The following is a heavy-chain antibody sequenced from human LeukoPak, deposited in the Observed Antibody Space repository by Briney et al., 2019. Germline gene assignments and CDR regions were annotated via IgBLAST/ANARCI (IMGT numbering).Heavy chain of an antibody. CDR1: GFTVSSNY. D-gene: IGHD3-10*01. CDR2: IRYDGINK. CDR3: AKEGDYYGSGSYRDGFDI. Sequence: GGSLRLSCAASGFTVSSNYMSWVRQAPGKGLEWVAFIRYDGINKYYADSVKGRFTISRDSFKNTLYLQMNSLRPEDTAVYYCAKEGDYYGSGSYRDGFDIWGQGTRATVSS. V-gene: IGHV3-30*02. J-gene: IGHJ3*02.